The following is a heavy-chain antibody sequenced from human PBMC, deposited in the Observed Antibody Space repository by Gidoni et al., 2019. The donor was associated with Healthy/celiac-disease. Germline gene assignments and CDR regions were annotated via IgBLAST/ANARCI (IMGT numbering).Heavy chain of an antibody. Sequence: QVQLVESVGGVVQPGRSLRLSCAASGFTFSSYAMHWVRQAPGKGLEWVAVISYDGSNKYYADSVKGRFTISRDNSKNTLYLQMNSLRAEDTAVYYCARVKGVQYSSSSFDYWGQGTLVTVSS. V-gene: IGHV3-30*04. CDR1: GFTFSSYA. CDR3: ARVKGVQYSSSSFDY. J-gene: IGHJ4*02. CDR2: ISYDGSNK. D-gene: IGHD6-6*01.